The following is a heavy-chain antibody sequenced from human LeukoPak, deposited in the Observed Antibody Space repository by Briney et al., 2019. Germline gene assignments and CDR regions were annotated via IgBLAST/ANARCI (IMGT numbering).Heavy chain of an antibody. J-gene: IGHJ3*02. CDR1: GFTSSSYW. D-gene: IGHD5/OR15-5a*01. Sequence: PGGSLRLSCAASGFTSSSYWMSWIRQAPGKGLEWIGSVYYSGSTNYNPSLKSRVSISVDTSKNQFSLELSSVTAADTAVYYCAVNSTRHTFDIWGQGTMVTVSS. CDR3: AVNSTRHTFDI. V-gene: IGHV4-59*08. CDR2: VYYSGST.